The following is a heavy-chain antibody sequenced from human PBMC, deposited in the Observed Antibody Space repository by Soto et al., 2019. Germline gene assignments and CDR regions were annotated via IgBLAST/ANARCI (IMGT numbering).Heavy chain of an antibody. CDR2: ISSSSSTI. J-gene: IGHJ4*02. Sequence: GGSLRLSCAASGFTFSSYSMNWVRQAPGKGLEWVSYISSSSSTIYYADSVKGRFTISRDNAKNSLYLQMNSLRAEDTAVYYCASGYFDDSYWGQGTLVTVSS. V-gene: IGHV3-48*01. CDR1: GFTFSSYS. D-gene: IGHD3-9*01. CDR3: ASGYFDDSY.